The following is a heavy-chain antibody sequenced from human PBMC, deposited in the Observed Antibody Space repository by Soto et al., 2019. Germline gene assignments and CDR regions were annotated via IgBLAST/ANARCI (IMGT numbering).Heavy chain of an antibody. V-gene: IGHV3-23*01. CDR3: AKDWGDYYDSSSYPCFDY. D-gene: IGHD3-22*01. CDR1: GFTFSSYA. J-gene: IGHJ4*02. CDR2: ISGSGGST. Sequence: EVQLLESGGGLVQPGGSLRLSCAASGFTFSSYAMSWVRQAPGKGLEWVSAISGSGGSTYYADSVKGRFTISRDNSKNTLYLQMNSLRAEDTAVYYCAKDWGDYYDSSSYPCFDYWGQGTLVTVSS.